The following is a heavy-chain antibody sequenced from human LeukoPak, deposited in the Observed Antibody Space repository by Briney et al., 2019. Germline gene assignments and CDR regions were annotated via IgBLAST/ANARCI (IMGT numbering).Heavy chain of an antibody. J-gene: IGHJ4*02. Sequence: GGSLRLSCAASGFTFDDYAMHWVRQAPGKGLEWVSGISWNSGSIGYADSVKGRFTISRDNAKNSLYLQMNSLRAEDTALYYCAKMGDTFNWGQGTLVTVSS. CDR2: ISWNSGSI. CDR1: GFTFDDYA. CDR3: AKMGDTFN. V-gene: IGHV3-9*01. D-gene: IGHD3-16*01.